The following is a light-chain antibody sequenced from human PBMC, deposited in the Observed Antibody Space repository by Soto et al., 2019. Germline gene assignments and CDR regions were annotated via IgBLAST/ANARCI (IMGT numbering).Light chain of an antibody. V-gene: IGKV3-15*01. J-gene: IGKJ1*01. CDR2: GAS. CDR1: QSVSSN. CDR3: LQHNSYPRT. Sequence: EIVMTQAQATLSVSPGERVTLSCRASQSVSSNLAWYQQRPGQAPRLLIYGASTRATRIPVSFSGSGSGTEFTLTISSLEPEDLATYYCLQHNSYPRTVGTGTKVDIK.